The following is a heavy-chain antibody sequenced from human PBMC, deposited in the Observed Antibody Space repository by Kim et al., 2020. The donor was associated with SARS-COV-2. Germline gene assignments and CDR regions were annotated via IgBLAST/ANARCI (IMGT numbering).Heavy chain of an antibody. D-gene: IGHD3-10*01. Sequence: GGSLRLSCAASGFTFSSYGMHWVRQAPGKGLEWVAVIWYDGSNKYYADSMKGRFTISRDNSKNTVYLQMNSLRAEDTAVYYCARDNRVSEYGSGSRGLYYYGMDVWGQGTTVTVSS. V-gene: IGHV3-33*01. CDR1: GFTFSSYG. J-gene: IGHJ6*02. CDR2: IWYDGSNK. CDR3: ARDNRVSEYGSGSRGLYYYGMDV.